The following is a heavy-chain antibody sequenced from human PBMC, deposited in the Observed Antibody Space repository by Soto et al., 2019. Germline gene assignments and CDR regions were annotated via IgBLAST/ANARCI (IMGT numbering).Heavy chain of an antibody. Sequence: ASVKVSCKASGYTFTSYGISWVRQAPGQGLEWMGWISAYNGNTNYAQKLQGRVTMTTDTSTSTAYMELRSLRSDDTAVYYCARTPTTVRTNYYYYMDVWGKGTTVTVSS. CDR1: GYTFTSYG. J-gene: IGHJ6*03. D-gene: IGHD4-4*01. CDR2: ISAYNGNT. CDR3: ARTPTTVRTNYYYYMDV. V-gene: IGHV1-18*01.